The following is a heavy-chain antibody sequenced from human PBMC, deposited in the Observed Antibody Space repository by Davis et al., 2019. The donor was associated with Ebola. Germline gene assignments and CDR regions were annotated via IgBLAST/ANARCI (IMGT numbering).Heavy chain of an antibody. D-gene: IGHD3-22*01. CDR3: AKQESLYGSSDY. Sequence: KVSCKASGYSFTFFWIGWVRQAPAKGLEWMGIIYPGDSDTRYSPSFEGQVTISVDRSISTAYLQWSSLKASDTAMYYCAKQESLYGSSDYWGQGTLVTVSS. V-gene: IGHV5-51*01. J-gene: IGHJ4*02. CDR1: GYSFTFFW. CDR2: IYPGDSDT.